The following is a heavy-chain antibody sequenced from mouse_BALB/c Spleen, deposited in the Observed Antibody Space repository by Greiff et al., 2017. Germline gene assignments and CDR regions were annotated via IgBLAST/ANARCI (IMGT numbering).Heavy chain of an antibody. Sequence: EVQVVESGGGLVQPTGSLKLSCAASGFTFNTYAMNWVRQAPGKGLEWVARIRSKSNNYATYYADSVKDRFTISRDDSQSMLYLQMNNLKTEDTAMYYCVRDGNYAMDYWGQGTSVTVSS. CDR1: GFTFNTYA. V-gene: IGHV10-1*02. J-gene: IGHJ4*01. CDR3: VRDGNYAMDY. D-gene: IGHD2-1*01. CDR2: IRSKSNNYAT.